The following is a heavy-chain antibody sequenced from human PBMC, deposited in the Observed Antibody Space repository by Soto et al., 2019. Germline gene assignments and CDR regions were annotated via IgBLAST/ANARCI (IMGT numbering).Heavy chain of an antibody. CDR3: AAESITGAHYGMDV. CDR2: IVVGSGNT. Sequence: SVKVSCKASGFTFTSSAVQWVRQARGQRLEWIGWIVVGSGNTNYAQKFQERVTITRDMSTSTAYMELSSLRSEDTAAYYCAAESITGAHYGMDVWGQGTTVTVSS. J-gene: IGHJ6*02. CDR1: GFTFTSSA. D-gene: IGHD1-20*01. V-gene: IGHV1-58*01.